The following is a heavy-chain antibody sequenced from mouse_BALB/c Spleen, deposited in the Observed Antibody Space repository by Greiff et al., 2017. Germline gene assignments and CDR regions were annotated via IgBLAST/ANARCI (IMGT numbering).Heavy chain of an antibody. CDR3: ATHRYYYAMDY. CDR1: GYTFTDYW. J-gene: IGHJ4*01. D-gene: IGHD2-14*01. V-gene: IGHV1-69*01. CDR2: IDTSDSYT. Sequence: VQLQQPGAELVMPGASVKMSCKASGYTFTDYWMHWVKQRPGQGLEWIGAIDTSDSYTSYNQKFKGKATLTVDESSSTAYMQLSSLTSEDSAVYYCATHRYYYAMDYWGQGTSVTVSS.